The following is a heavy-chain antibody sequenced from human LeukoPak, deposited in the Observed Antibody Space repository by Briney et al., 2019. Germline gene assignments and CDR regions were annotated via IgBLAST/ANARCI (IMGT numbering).Heavy chain of an antibody. D-gene: IGHD2-2*02. CDR1: GGTFSSYA. J-gene: IGHJ4*02. V-gene: IGHV1-69*13. Sequence: SVKVSCKASGGTFSSYAISWVRQAPGQGLEWMGGIIPIFGTANYAQKFQGRVTITADESTSTAYMELSSLRSEDTAVYYCARGNCSSISCYTHEHDYWGQGTLVTVSS. CDR2: IIPIFGTA. CDR3: ARGNCSSISCYTHEHDY.